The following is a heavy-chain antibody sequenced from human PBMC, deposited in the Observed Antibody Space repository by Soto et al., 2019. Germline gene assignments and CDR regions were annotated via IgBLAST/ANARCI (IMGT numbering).Heavy chain of an antibody. CDR2: TYYRSKWYN. J-gene: IGHJ3*01. D-gene: IGHD2-8*01. V-gene: IGHV6-1*01. CDR3: ARAIGPMLFDV. CDR1: GDSVSSNSPA. Sequence: SQTLSLTCAISGDSVSSNSPAWNWIRQSPSRGLEWLGRTYYRSKWYNDYAVVVKSRLTITPDTSKNQSSLQLNSVTPEDTAVYYCARAIGPMLFDVWGQGTMVTVSS.